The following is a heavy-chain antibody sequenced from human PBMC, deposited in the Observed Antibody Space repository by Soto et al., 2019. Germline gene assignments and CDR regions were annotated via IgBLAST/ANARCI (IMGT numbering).Heavy chain of an antibody. CDR3: ARSPAYSNCWGRGPFYYYGMDV. J-gene: IGHJ6*02. Sequence: GSLRLSCTGSGFTFGDYGMSWVRQAPGKGLEWVGFIRSKAYGGTTEYAASVKGRLTIARDDSKSIAYLQMNRLKTEDTAVYYCARSPAYSNCWGRGPFYYYGMDVWGQGTTVTVSS. CDR2: IRSKAYGGTT. D-gene: IGHD6-19*01. V-gene: IGHV3-49*04. CDR1: GFTFGDYG.